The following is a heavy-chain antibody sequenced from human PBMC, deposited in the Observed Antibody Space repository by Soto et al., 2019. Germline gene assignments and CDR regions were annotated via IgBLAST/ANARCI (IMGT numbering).Heavy chain of an antibody. Sequence: GGSLRLSCAASGFTFSSYAMHWVRQAPGKGLEWVAVISYDGSNKYYADSVKGRFAISRDNSKNTLYLQMNSLRAEDTAVYYCARDGPPRRSSGYSYGMDVWGQGATVTVS. CDR1: GFTFSSYA. CDR2: ISYDGSNK. J-gene: IGHJ6*02. V-gene: IGHV3-30*09. CDR3: ARDGPPRRSSGYSYGMDV. D-gene: IGHD3-22*01.